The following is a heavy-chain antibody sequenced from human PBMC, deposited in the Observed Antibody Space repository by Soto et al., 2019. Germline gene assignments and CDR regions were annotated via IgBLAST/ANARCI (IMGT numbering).Heavy chain of an antibody. V-gene: IGHV1-2*02. D-gene: IGHD6-19*01. CDR2: INPNSGGT. J-gene: IGHJ5*02. CDR3: ARTRYSSGWFNWFDP. Sequence: QVQLVQSGAEVKKPGASVKVSCKASGYTFTGYYMHWVRQAPGQGLEWMGWINPNSGGTNYAQKFKGRVNITVETSNRTNQMELIRLRSDDTAVYYCARTRYSSGWFNWFDPWGQGTLVTVSS. CDR1: GYTFTGYY.